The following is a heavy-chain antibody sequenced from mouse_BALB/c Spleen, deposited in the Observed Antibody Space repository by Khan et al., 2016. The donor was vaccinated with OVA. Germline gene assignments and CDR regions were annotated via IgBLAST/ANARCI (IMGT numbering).Heavy chain of an antibody. J-gene: IGHJ1*01. CDR3: TRISYYLYSDV. CDR2: INTYTGEP. D-gene: IGHD6-2*01. V-gene: IGHV9-1*02. CDR1: GYTFTNYG. Sequence: QIQLVQSGPELKKPGETVKISCKASGYTFTNYGMNWVKQAPGKGLKWMGWINTYTGEPTYADDFKGRFVFSLETSASTAYLQISNLKNEDITTYFCTRISYYLYSDVWGAGTTVTGSS.